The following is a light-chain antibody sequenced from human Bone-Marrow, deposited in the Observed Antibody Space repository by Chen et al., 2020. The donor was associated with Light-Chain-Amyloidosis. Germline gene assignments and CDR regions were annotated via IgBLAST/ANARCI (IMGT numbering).Light chain of an antibody. CDR3: SSYTTGRLE. CDR2: DGS. Sequence: QSALTQPASVSGSPGQSITISCTGTTSDFGDYDYVSWYQQHPGKAPTLMIYDGSTRPSGVSNRFSASKAGNTASLTISELQAEDEAVYYCSSYTTGRLEFGGGTKLTVL. J-gene: IGLJ2*01. V-gene: IGLV2-14*01. CDR1: TSDFGDYDY.